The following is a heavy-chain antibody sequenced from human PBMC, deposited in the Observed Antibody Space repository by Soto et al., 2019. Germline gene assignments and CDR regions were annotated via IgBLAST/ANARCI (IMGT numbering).Heavy chain of an antibody. V-gene: IGHV4-34*01. Sequence: SETLSLTCAVYGGSFSGYYWSWIRQPPGKGLEWIGEINHSGSTNYNPSLKSRVTISVDTSKNQFSLKLSSATAADTAVYYCARGWPYSSSWYFDYWGQGTLVTVSS. CDR2: INHSGST. D-gene: IGHD6-13*01. J-gene: IGHJ4*02. CDR1: GGSFSGYY. CDR3: ARGWPYSSSWYFDY.